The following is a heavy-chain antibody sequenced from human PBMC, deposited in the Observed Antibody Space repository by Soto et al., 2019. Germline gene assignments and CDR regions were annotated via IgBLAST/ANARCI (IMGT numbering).Heavy chain of an antibody. Sequence: SETLSLTCTVSGGSISSYYWSWIRRPPGKGLEWIGYIYYSGSTNYNPSLKSRVTISVDTSKNQFSLKLSSVTTADTAVYYCARYATYTYSSSRHNWFDPWGQGTLVTVSS. V-gene: IGHV4-59*08. CDR3: ARYATYTYSSSRHNWFDP. D-gene: IGHD6-13*01. CDR2: IYYSGST. CDR1: GGSISSYY. J-gene: IGHJ5*02.